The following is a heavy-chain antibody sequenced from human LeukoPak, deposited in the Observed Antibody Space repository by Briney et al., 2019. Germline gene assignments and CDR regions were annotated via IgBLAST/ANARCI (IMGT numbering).Heavy chain of an antibody. J-gene: IGHJ3*02. D-gene: IGHD3-16*01. CDR1: GYTFTSYY. CDR2: INPSGGST. V-gene: IGHV1-46*01. Sequence: ASVKVSCKASGYTFTSYYMHWVRQAPGQGLEWMGLINPSGGSTGYAQRFQGRVTITRDTSTSTVYMELSSLRSEDTAVYYCARVAGVRGGVADSDDFDIWGQGTMVTVSS. CDR3: ARVAGVRGGVADSDDFDI.